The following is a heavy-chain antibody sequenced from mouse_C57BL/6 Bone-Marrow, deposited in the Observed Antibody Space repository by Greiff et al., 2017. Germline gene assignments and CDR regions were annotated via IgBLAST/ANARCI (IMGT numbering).Heavy chain of an antibody. Sequence: QVQLQQPGAELVKPGASVKMSCKASGYTFTSYWITWVKQRPGQGLEWIGDIYPGSGSTNYNEKFKSKATLTVDTSSSTAYMQLSSLTSEDSAVYYCARRRRSPIYDGYYDYAMDYWGQGTSVTVSS. CDR1: GYTFTSYW. CDR2: IYPGSGST. V-gene: IGHV1-55*01. CDR3: ARRRRSPIYDGYYDYAMDY. D-gene: IGHD2-3*01. J-gene: IGHJ4*01.